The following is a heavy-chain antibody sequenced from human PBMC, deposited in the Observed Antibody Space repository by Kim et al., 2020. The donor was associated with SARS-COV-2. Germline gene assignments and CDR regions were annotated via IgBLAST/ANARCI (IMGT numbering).Heavy chain of an antibody. CDR1: GFTFSGYA. J-gene: IGHJ5*01. CDR2: ISSSGGNT. Sequence: GGSLRLSCAGSGFTFSGYAMSWVRQAPGKGLEWVSTISSSGGNTYYADSVKGRFTISRDNSKNTLYLQMNSLRAADTAVYYCAKDLQGFDCWGQGTLVTVSS. CDR3: AKDLQGFDC. D-gene: IGHD4-4*01. V-gene: IGHV3-23*01.